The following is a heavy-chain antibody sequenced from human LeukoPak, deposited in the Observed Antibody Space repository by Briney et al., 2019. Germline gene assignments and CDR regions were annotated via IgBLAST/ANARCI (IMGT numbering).Heavy chain of an antibody. Sequence: SETLSLTCTVSRGSVSSSSFYWSWVRQPPGKGLEWIASIYYTGTTFYNPSLKSRATISLDMSKNEFFLTMTSVTAADTAVHFCSGERKGSPHFWGQGIQVTVSS. CDR3: SGERKGSPHF. V-gene: IGHV4-39*07. J-gene: IGHJ4*02. D-gene: IGHD3-3*02. CDR1: RGSVSSSSFY. CDR2: IYYTGTT.